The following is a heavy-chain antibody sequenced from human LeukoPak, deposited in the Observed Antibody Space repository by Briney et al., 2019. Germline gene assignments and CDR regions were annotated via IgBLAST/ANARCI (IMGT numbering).Heavy chain of an antibody. CDR2: ISGSDGNT. D-gene: IGHD3-22*01. J-gene: IGHJ4*02. CDR3: AKLGYYYDGSGYYDYFFDY. V-gene: IGHV3-23*01. Sequence: GGSLRLSCAASGFTFSKYAMSWVRQAPGKGLEWVSAISGSDGNTFYADSVKGRFTISRDNSKNTLSLQMNSLRAEDTALYYCAKLGYYYDGSGYYDYFFDYWGQGTLVTVSS. CDR1: GFTFSKYA.